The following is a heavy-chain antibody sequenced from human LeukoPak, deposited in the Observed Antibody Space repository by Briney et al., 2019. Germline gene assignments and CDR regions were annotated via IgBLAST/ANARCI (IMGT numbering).Heavy chain of an antibody. J-gene: IGHJ4*02. CDR3: ARGVRFYYDSSGSPNADYFDY. CDR2: ISAYNGNT. V-gene: IGHV1-18*01. CDR1: GGTFSSYA. D-gene: IGHD3-22*01. Sequence: GASVKVSCKASGGTFSSYAISWVRQAPGQGLEWMGWISAYNGNTNYAQKLQGRVTMTTDTSTSTAYMELRSLRSDDTAVYYCARGVRFYYDSSGSPNADYFDYWGQGTLVTVSS.